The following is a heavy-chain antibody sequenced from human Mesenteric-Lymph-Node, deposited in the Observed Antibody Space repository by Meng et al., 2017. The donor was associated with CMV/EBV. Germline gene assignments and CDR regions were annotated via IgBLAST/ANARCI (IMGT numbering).Heavy chain of an antibody. J-gene: IGHJ4*02. V-gene: IGHV4-59*01. Sequence: SETLSLTCTVSGGSISRYYWSWIRQPPGKGLEWIGYVFYDGTDYNPSLKSRVTISLDTSKTHFSLKLSSVTAADTAVYYCARGDPRYCSGGSCLPYYFDSWGQGTLVTVSS. D-gene: IGHD2-15*01. CDR1: GGSISRYY. CDR3: ARGDPRYCSGGSCLPYYFDS. CDR2: VFYDGT.